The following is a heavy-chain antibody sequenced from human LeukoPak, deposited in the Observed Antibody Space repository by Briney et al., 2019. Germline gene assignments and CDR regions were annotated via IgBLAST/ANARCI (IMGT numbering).Heavy chain of an antibody. CDR2: ISATSSDV. V-gene: IGHV3-21*01. Sequence: GGSLRLSCAGSGFAFESYTMTWVRQAPGKGLEWVSLISATSSDVNYAESVRGRFTISRDNAKNSLYLQMNSLRAEDTAVYYCARGQWLDYFDYWGQGTLVTVSS. CDR3: ARGQWLDYFDY. D-gene: IGHD6-19*01. CDR1: GFAFESYT. J-gene: IGHJ4*02.